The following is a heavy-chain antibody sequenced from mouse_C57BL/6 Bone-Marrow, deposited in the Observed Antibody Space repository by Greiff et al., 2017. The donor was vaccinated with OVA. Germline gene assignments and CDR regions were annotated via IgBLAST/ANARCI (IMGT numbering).Heavy chain of an antibody. Sequence: QVHVKQPGAELVRPGSSVKLSCKASGYTFTSYWMHWVKQRPIQGLEWIGNIDPSDSETHSNQKFKDKATLTVDKSSSTAYMQLSSLTSEDSAVYYCAIITTNWGQGTTLTVSS. CDR1: GYTFTSYW. V-gene: IGHV1-52*01. CDR3: AIITTN. J-gene: IGHJ2*01. CDR2: IDPSDSET. D-gene: IGHD1-1*01.